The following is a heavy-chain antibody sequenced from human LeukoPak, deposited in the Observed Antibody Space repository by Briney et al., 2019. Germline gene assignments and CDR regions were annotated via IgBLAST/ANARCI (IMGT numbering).Heavy chain of an antibody. Sequence: SETLSLTCAVYGGSFSGYYWSWIRQPPGKGLEWTGEINHSGSTNYNPSLKSRVTISVDTSKNQFSLKLSSVTAADTAVYYCATDIVVVPAAIAAEEYFQHWGQGTLVTVSS. CDR2: INHSGST. CDR1: GGSFSGYY. CDR3: ATDIVVVPAAIAAEEYFQH. J-gene: IGHJ1*01. D-gene: IGHD2-2*02. V-gene: IGHV4-34*01.